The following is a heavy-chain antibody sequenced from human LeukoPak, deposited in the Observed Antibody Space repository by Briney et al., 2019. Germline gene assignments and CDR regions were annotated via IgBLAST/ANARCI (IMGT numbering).Heavy chain of an antibody. CDR2: ISSSSSYI. CDR3: AKDACSGGSCPEAFDI. Sequence: GGSLRLSCAASGFTFSSYSMNWVRQAPGKGLEWVSSISSSSSYIYYADSVKGRFTISRDNAKNSLYLQMNSLRAEDTAVYYCAKDACSGGSCPEAFDIWGQGTMVTVSS. V-gene: IGHV3-21*04. J-gene: IGHJ3*02. D-gene: IGHD2-15*01. CDR1: GFTFSSYS.